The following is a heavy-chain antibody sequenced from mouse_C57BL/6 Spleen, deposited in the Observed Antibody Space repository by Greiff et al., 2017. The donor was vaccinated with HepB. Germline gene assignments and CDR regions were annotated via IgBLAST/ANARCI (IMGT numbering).Heavy chain of an antibody. V-gene: IGHV1-50*01. J-gene: IGHJ3*01. CDR3: ARRGNWDWFAY. CDR1: GYTFTSYW. CDR2: IDPSDSYT. Sequence: QVQLQQPGAELVKPGASVKLSCKASGYTFTSYWMQWVKQRPGQGLEWIGEIDPSDSYTNYNQKFKGKARLTVDTSSSTAYMQLSSLTSEDSAVYYCARRGNWDWFAYWGQGTLVTVSA. D-gene: IGHD4-1*01.